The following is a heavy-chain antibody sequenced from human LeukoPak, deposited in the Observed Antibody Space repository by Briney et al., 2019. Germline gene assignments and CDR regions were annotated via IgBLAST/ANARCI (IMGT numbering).Heavy chain of an antibody. CDR1: GFTFSSYG. V-gene: IGHV3-30*02. CDR3: AKDLITIFGVVNPTPFDP. CDR2: IRYDGSNK. J-gene: IGHJ5*02. Sequence: PGGSLRLSCAASGFTFSSYGMHWVRQAPGKGLEWVAFIRYDGSNKYYADSVKGRFTISRDNSKNTLYLQMNSLRAEDTAVYYCAKDLITIFGVVNPTPFDPWGQGTLVTVSP. D-gene: IGHD3-3*01.